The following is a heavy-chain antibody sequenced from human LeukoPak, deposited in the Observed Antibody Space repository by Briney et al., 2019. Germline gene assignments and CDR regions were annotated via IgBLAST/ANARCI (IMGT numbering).Heavy chain of an antibody. CDR1: AGSFISSSHH. J-gene: IGHJ5*01. CDR2: VYYGRTT. Sequence: PSETLSLTCSVSAGSFISSSHHWGWIRQSPGKGLEWIGTVYYGRTTYYNPSLDGRVTISLDTAANHFSLQLNSVTAADTAVYYCVRHDGRGGATMGAFDSWGQGSLVTVSS. D-gene: IGHD5-12*01. CDR3: VRHDGRGGATMGAFDS. V-gene: IGHV4-39*01.